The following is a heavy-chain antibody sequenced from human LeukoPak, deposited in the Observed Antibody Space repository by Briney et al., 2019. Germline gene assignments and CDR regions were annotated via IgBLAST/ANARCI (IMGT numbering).Heavy chain of an antibody. J-gene: IGHJ4*02. V-gene: IGHV4-39*01. CDR3: ARVDIVVVPSTKFDY. D-gene: IGHD2-2*01. Sequence: SETLSLTCTVSGGSITSRTYYWGWIRQPPGKGLEWIGSIYYSGNTYYNPSLKSRVTISVGTSKNQFSLKLSSVTAADTAVYYCARVDIVVVPSTKFDYWGQGTLVTVSS. CDR1: GGSITSRTYY. CDR2: IYYSGNT.